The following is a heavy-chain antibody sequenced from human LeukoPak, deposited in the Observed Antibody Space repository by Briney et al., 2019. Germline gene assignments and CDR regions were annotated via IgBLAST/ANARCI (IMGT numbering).Heavy chain of an antibody. D-gene: IGHD7-27*01. J-gene: IGHJ4*02. CDR3: AKDHPDWGSSSDN. CDR1: GFTFSHYT. V-gene: IGHV3-23*01. Sequence: GGSLRLSCAASGFTFSHYTMNWVRQTPGKGLEWVSAVTGGGTTNYADSEKGRFTISRDNSKNTLYLQMNSLRAEDTAVYYCAKDHPDWGSSSDNWGQGTLVTVSS. CDR2: VTGGGTT.